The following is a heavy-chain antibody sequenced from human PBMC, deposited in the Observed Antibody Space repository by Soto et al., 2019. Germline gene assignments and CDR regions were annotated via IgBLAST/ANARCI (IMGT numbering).Heavy chain of an antibody. J-gene: IGHJ4*02. Sequence: GGSLRLSCVASGFTFRSYGMHWVRQAPGKGLEWVAVVWYDGNDNYYADSVKGRFTVSRDNYKNTLYLQVNNLRAEDTAVYYCARGNGYSWNNLDYWGQGTLVTVSS. V-gene: IGHV3-33*01. CDR1: GFTFRSYG. D-gene: IGHD1-20*01. CDR2: VWYDGNDN. CDR3: ARGNGYSWNNLDY.